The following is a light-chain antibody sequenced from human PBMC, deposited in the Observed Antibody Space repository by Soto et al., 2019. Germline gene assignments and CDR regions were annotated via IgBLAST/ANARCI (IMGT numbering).Light chain of an antibody. Sequence: EIVLTQSPGTLSLSPGERATLSCRASQSVGSDLVWYQQRPGQAPRLLIFYASTRATGIPARFSGSGSGTQFTLTISSLQSEDFAVYYCQQYNDWPRTFGQGTKVDIK. CDR2: YAS. V-gene: IGKV3-15*01. CDR3: QQYNDWPRT. J-gene: IGKJ1*01. CDR1: QSVGSD.